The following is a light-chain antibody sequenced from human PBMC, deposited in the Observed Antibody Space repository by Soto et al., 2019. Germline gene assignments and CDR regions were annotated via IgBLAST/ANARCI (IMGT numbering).Light chain of an antibody. J-gene: IGKJ1*01. CDR2: DAS. CDR3: QQYGGSPRT. V-gene: IGKV3-20*01. CDR1: QSVSSSY. Sequence: EIVLTQSPGTLSLSPGERATLSCRASQSVSSSYLAWYQQKPGQAPRLLIHDASSRATGIPDRFSGSGSGTDFTLTISRLEPEDFAVYYCQQYGGSPRTFGQGTKVDNK.